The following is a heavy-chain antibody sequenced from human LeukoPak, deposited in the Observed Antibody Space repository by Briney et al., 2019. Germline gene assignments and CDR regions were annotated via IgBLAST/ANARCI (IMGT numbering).Heavy chain of an antibody. CDR1: GGSFSGYY. J-gene: IGHJ4*02. Sequence: SETLSLTCAVYGGSFSGYYWTLIRQTPGKGLEWIGGISHTGDITNYNPSLRGRVTISVDSSKKQFSLKVTSMTAADTGVYYCARVPDVIARPCDSWGPGTLVTVSS. D-gene: IGHD2-21*01. V-gene: IGHV4-34*01. CDR2: ISHTGDIT. CDR3: ARVPDVIARPCDS.